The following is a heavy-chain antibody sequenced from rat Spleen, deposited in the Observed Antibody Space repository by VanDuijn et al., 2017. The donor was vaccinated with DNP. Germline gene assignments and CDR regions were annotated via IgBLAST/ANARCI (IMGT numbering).Heavy chain of an antibody. CDR2: ITSSDANP. V-gene: IGHV5-31*01. CDR3: ARFDGYNDLDVMDV. D-gene: IGHD4-1*01. CDR1: GFTFNNYW. J-gene: IGHJ4*01. Sequence: EVQLVESGGDLVQPGRSLNLSCVASGFTFNNYWMTWIRQVPGKGLEWVASITSSDANPYYPESVKSRFTISRDNAKNTLYLQMNSLRSEDTATYYWARFDGYNDLDVMDVWGQGTSVAVSS.